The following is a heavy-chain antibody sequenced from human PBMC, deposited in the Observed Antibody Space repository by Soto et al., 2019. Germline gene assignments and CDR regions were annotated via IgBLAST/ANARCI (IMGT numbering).Heavy chain of an antibody. D-gene: IGHD2-21*02. CDR1: GDTFSSYT. V-gene: IGHV1-69*08. CDR2: STPVLGTT. CDR3: ARRRYCGYDCYHKHYYGMDV. Sequence: QVQLVQSGAELMKPGSSVKVSCRASGDTFSSYTVNWVRQAPGRGLEWMGRSTPVLGTTDYAQKFKGRVTITADNSINIVYMELSSLRSEDTAVYYCARRRYCGYDCYHKHYYGMDVWGQGTTVTVAS. J-gene: IGHJ6*02.